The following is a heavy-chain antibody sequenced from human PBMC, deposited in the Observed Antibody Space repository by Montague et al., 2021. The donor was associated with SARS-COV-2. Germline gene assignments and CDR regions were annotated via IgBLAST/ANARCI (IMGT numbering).Heavy chain of an antibody. CDR2: IYYGGST. CDR3: ARTRGYDPLFDF. D-gene: IGHD5-12*01. Sequence: ETLSLTCTVSGGSISSNFWSWIRQPPGKGLEWIGYIYYGGSTNYNPSPKSRVTISVDTSEKQFSLQLSSVTAADTAVYYCARTRGYDPLFDFWGQGTLVTVSS. CDR1: GGSISSNF. J-gene: IGHJ4*02. V-gene: IGHV4-59*01.